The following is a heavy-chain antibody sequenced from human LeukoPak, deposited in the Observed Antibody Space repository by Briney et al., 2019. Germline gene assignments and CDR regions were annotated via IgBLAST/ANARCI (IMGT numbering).Heavy chain of an antibody. CDR1: GFTVSSNY. CDR3: AKLALVATIDGNWFDP. Sequence: GGSLRLSCAASGFTVSSNYMSWVRQAPGKGLECVSLIYSGVNTYYADSVKGRFTISRDNSKNTLYLQMNSLRAEDTAVYYCAKLALVATIDGNWFDPWGQGTLVTVSS. J-gene: IGHJ5*02. V-gene: IGHV3-53*01. D-gene: IGHD5-12*01. CDR2: IYSGVNT.